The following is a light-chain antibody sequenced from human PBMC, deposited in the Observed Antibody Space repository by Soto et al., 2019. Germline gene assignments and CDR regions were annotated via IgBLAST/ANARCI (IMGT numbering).Light chain of an antibody. CDR3: QQYGRAPRT. Sequence: EIVLTQSPGTLSLSPGERAALSCRASQTVSTSLAWYQQKPGQAPRLLIYGASSRATGIPDRFSGSGSGTDFVLTISRLEPDDFAVYYCQQYGRAPRTFGQGTQV. CDR1: QTVSTS. J-gene: IGKJ1*01. V-gene: IGKV3-20*01. CDR2: GAS.